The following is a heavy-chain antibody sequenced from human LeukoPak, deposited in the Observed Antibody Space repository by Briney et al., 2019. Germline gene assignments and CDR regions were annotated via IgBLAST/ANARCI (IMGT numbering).Heavy chain of an antibody. CDR2: ISYSGTT. CDR1: SASITSSPYF. CDR3: ASQDRRLDY. J-gene: IGHJ4*02. V-gene: IGHV4-39*01. Sequence: SETLSLTCTVSSASITSSPYFWGWIRQSPGTGLEWIGSISYSGTTYYNPSLKSRVTISVDTSKNQFSLKLNSVTAADTAVYYCASQDRRLDYWGQGTLVTVSS.